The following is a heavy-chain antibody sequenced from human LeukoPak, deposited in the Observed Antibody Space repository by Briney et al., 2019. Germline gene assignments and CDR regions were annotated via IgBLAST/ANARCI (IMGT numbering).Heavy chain of an antibody. CDR3: AKDDRAVAGTGYFDY. V-gene: IGHV3-43D*03. CDR2: ISWDGGYT. CDR1: GFTFDDYA. D-gene: IGHD6-19*01. Sequence: GSLRLSCAASGFTFDDYAMHWVRQAPGKGLEWVSVISWDGGYTYYADSVKGRFTISRDNSKNSLYLQMNSLRTEDTALYYCAKDDRAVAGTGYFDYWAREPWSPSPQ. J-gene: IGHJ4*02.